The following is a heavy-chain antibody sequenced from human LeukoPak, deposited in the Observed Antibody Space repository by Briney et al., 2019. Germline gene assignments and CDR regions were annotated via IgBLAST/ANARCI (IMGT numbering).Heavy chain of an antibody. Sequence: GASVKVSCKASGYMFSSYGISWVRQAPGQGLEWMGGIIPIFGTANYAQKFQGRVTITADKSTSTAYMELSSLRSEDTAVYYCARGLGMATISPQYYFDCWGQGTLVTVSS. CDR2: IIPIFGTA. J-gene: IGHJ4*02. CDR3: ARGLGMATISPQYYFDC. D-gene: IGHD5-24*01. V-gene: IGHV1-69*06. CDR1: GYMFSSYG.